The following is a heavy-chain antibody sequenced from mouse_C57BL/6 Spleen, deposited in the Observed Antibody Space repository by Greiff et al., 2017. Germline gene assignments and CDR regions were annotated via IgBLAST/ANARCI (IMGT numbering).Heavy chain of an antibody. J-gene: IGHJ4*01. CDR1: GYTFTNYW. CDR3: ARGDDGYYHYYAMDY. CDR2: IYPGGGYT. Sequence: VQLQQSGAELVRPGTSVKMSCKASGYTFTNYWIGWAKQRPGHGLEWIGDIYPGGGYTNYNEKFKGKATLTADKFSSTAYMQFSSLTSEDSAIYYCARGDDGYYHYYAMDYWGQGTSVTVSS. D-gene: IGHD2-3*01. V-gene: IGHV1-63*01.